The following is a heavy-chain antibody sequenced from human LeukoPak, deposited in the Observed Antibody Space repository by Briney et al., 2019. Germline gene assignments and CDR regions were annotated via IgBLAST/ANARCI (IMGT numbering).Heavy chain of an antibody. Sequence: ETLCLTCTVSGGSISSYYWSWIRQPPGKGLEWIGYIYYSGSTNYNPALKRRVNIYVDKFKNQFSLKLSSVTAADPAVIYYGRGIRWGDFDYWGQGTLVTGSS. J-gene: IGHJ4*02. CDR2: IYYSGST. D-gene: IGHD1-26*01. CDR3: GRGIRWGDFDY. CDR1: GGSISSYY. V-gene: IGHV4-59*01.